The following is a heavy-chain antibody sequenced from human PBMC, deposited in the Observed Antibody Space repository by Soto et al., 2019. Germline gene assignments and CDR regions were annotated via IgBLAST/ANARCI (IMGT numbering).Heavy chain of an antibody. CDR3: ARNFCGGDCSDDYYYYAMDV. CDR2: IHYTGST. Sequence: QVQLQEPGPGLVKPSETLSLTCTVSGGSVSSGSYYWSWIRQSPGKGLEWIGHIHYTGSTIYNPSLKSRVTISVDTSNNQFSLKLTSVTSADTAVYYCARNFCGGDCSDDYYYYAMDVWGQGTTVTASS. CDR1: GGSVSSGSYY. J-gene: IGHJ6*02. V-gene: IGHV4-61*01. D-gene: IGHD2-21*02.